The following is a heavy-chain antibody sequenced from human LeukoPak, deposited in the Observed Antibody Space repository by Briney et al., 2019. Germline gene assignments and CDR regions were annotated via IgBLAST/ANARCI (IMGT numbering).Heavy chain of an antibody. CDR1: GFTFSSYA. V-gene: IGHV3-30-3*01. Sequence: GGSLRLSCAASGFTFSSYAMHWVRQAPGKGLEWVAVISYDGSNKYYADSVKGRFTISRDNSKNTLYLQMNSLRAEDTAVYYCAREGTMIVGAIRGAFDYWGQGTLVTVSS. CDR2: ISYDGSNK. CDR3: AREGTMIVGAIRGAFDY. D-gene: IGHD1-26*01. J-gene: IGHJ4*02.